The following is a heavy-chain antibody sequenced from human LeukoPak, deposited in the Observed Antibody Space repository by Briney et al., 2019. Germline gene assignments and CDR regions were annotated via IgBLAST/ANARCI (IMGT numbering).Heavy chain of an antibody. CDR1: GFTFSSYS. CDR2: ISSSSSYI. CDR3: ATTIFGVAPYYYYYMDV. J-gene: IGHJ6*03. D-gene: IGHD3-3*01. Sequence: GGSLRLSCAASGFTFSSYSMNWVRQAPGKGLEWVSSISSSSSYIYYADPVKGRFTISRDNAKNSLYLQMNSLRAEDTAVYYCATTIFGVAPYYYYYMDVWGKGTTVTVSS. V-gene: IGHV3-21*01.